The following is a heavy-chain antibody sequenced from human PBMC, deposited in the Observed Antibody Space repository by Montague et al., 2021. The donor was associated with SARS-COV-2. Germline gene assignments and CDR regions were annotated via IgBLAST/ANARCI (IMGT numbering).Heavy chain of an antibody. Sequence: SETLSLTCTVSGGSISSSSYYWVWIRQPPGKGLVWIGSNYYRGSTNYNPSLKSRVFISVDTSKNQLSLTLTSVTAADTAVYYCATQEDPSGWIPGPFDFWGQGTLLSVSS. D-gene: IGHD6-19*01. CDR2: NYYRGST. J-gene: IGHJ4*02. CDR3: ATQEDPSGWIPGPFDF. CDR1: GGSISSSSYY. V-gene: IGHV4-39*01.